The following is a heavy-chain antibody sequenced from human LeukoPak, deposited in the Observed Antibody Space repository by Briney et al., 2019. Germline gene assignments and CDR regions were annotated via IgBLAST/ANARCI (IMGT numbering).Heavy chain of an antibody. V-gene: IGHV7-4-1*02. CDR2: INTNTGNR. J-gene: IGHJ6*02. Sequence: AAVKVSCKGSGNTFTSYALNWVRQAPGQGLEGVGWINTNTGNRKYAQGFSGGVVFSLDTSGSTAYLKISSLKAEDTAMYYCARVPDPRTTHYSGMDVWGQGTTVTVSS. CDR1: GNTFTSYA. CDR3: ARVPDPRTTHYSGMDV. D-gene: IGHD1-26*01.